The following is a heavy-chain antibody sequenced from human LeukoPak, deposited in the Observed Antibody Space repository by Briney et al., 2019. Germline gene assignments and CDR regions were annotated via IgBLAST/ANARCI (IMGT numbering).Heavy chain of an antibody. CDR3: ARDSHRESYYDSSGYYLDLDY. CDR2: ISAYNGNT. D-gene: IGHD3-22*01. CDR1: GYTFTSYG. V-gene: IGHV1-18*01. Sequence: GASVKVSCKASGYTFTSYGISWVRQAPGQGLEWMGWISAYNGNTNYAQKLQGRVTMTTDTSTGTAYMELRSLRPDDTAVYYCARDSHRESYYDSSGYYLDLDYWGQGTLVTVSS. J-gene: IGHJ4*02.